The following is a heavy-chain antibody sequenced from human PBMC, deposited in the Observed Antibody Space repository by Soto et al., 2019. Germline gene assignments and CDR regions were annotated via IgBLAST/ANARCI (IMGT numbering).Heavy chain of an antibody. CDR1: GFTFSSSE. CDR3: ARRGSR. Sequence: VQLVESGGGLVQPGASLRLSCAASGFTFSSSEMYWVRQAPGKGLEWISYIHPGGQTIFYAESVKGRFTISRDNAKHSVYLQMNSLTAEDTAVYYCARRGSRWGRGTKVTVSS. D-gene: IGHD2-15*01. CDR2: IHPGGQTI. V-gene: IGHV3-48*03. J-gene: IGHJ3*01.